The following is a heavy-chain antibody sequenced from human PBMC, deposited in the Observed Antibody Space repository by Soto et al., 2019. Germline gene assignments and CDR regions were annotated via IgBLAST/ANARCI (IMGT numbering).Heavy chain of an antibody. CDR3: AKEMVRGVGSDY. Sequence: QVQLVQSGAEVKKPGASVKVSCKASGYTFTSYGISWVRQAPGQGLEWMGWISTYNGNTKYAQKLQGRVTMTTDTCTSTAYMELRSLSSDDTAVFYCAKEMVRGVGSDYWGQGTLVTVSS. D-gene: IGHD3-10*01. V-gene: IGHV1-18*01. CDR2: ISTYNGNT. J-gene: IGHJ4*02. CDR1: GYTFTSYG.